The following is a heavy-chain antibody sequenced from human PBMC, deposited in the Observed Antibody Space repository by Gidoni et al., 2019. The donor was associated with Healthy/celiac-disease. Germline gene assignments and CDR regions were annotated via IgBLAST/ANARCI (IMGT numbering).Heavy chain of an antibody. CDR3: ARDLVPIVGATAPGY. V-gene: IGHV3-33*01. CDR1: GFTFSSYG. CDR2: IWYDVSNK. D-gene: IGHD1-26*01. J-gene: IGHJ4*02. Sequence: QVQLVESGGGVVQPGRSLRLSCAASGFTFSSYGMHWVRQAPGKGLEWVAVIWYDVSNKYYADSVKGRFTISRVNSKNTLYLQMNSLRAEDTAVYYCARDLVPIVGATAPGYWGQGTLVTVSS.